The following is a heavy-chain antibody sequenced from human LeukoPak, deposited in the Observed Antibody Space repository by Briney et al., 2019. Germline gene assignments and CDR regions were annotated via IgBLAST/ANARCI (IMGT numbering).Heavy chain of an antibody. CDR1: GFIFGEHA. Sequence: PGRSLRRSCSAFGFIFGEHAISWVRQAPGEGLEWVGFIRSKAYRGTTEYAASVQGRFIISRDDSTSIAYLQMNSLKTEDTAVYYCTRGPIQLWLHNAMDVWGQGTTVTVSS. CDR3: TRGPIQLWLHNAMDV. V-gene: IGHV3-49*04. CDR2: IRSKAYRGTT. J-gene: IGHJ6*02. D-gene: IGHD5-18*01.